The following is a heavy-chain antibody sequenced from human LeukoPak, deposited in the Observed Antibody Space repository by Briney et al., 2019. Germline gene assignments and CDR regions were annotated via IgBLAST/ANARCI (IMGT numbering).Heavy chain of an antibody. Sequence: GGSLRLSCVASGFTFSTYGMYWVRQAPGKGLEWMAVISSDGSNQFYADSVKGRFTISRDNSMNTLYLQMNSLRAEDTSVYYCARPTTVTTISADAFDIWGQGTMVTVSS. CDR1: GFTFSTYG. CDR3: ARPTTVTTISADAFDI. J-gene: IGHJ3*02. V-gene: IGHV3-30*03. CDR2: ISSDGSNQ. D-gene: IGHD4-17*01.